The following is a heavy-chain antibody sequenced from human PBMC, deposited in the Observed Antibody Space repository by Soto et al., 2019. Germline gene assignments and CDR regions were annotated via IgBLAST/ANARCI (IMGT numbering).Heavy chain of an antibody. CDR1: GFTVSTYV. V-gene: IGHV3-23*01. CDR2: IFGSNDAT. Sequence: VSLRVSCAASGFTVSTYVMGWVRQAPGKGLEWVSSIFGSNDATVYTDSVRGRFTISRDNSKNTIYLQMNSLRAEDTAVNFCAKYGNPTAPHYLDSWGQGVLVTVYS. CDR3: AKYGNPTAPHYLDS. J-gene: IGHJ4*02. D-gene: IGHD4-17*01.